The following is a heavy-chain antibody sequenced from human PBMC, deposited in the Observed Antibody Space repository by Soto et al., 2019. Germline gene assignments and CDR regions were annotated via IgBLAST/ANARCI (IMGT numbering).Heavy chain of an antibody. CDR2: INHSGST. J-gene: IGHJ4*02. Sequence: PSETLSLTCAVYGGSFSGYYWSWIRQPPGKGLEWIGEINHSGSTNYNPSLKSRVTISVDTSKNQFSLKLSSVTAADTAVYYCARYVWGSYRSRPRFDYWRQGTLVTVSS. V-gene: IGHV4-34*01. CDR1: GGSFSGYY. D-gene: IGHD3-16*02. CDR3: ARYVWGSYRSRPRFDY.